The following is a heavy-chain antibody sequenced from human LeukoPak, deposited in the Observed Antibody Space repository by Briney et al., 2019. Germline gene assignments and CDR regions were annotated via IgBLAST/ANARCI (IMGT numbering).Heavy chain of an antibody. V-gene: IGHV4-4*09. D-gene: IGHD6-19*01. CDR3: ARRHYSSGWYGYYYYMDV. CDR2: IYTSGST. Sequence: SETLSLTCTVSGGSISSYYWSWIRQPPGKGLEWIGYIYTSGSTNYNPSLKSRVTISVDTSKNQFSLKLGSVTAADTAVYYCARRHYSSGWYGYYYYMDVWGKGTTVTVSS. CDR1: GGSISSYY. J-gene: IGHJ6*03.